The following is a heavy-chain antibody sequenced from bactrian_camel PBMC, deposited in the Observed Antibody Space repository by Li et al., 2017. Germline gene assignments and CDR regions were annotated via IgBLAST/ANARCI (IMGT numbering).Heavy chain of an antibody. CDR2: INAGGGAP. J-gene: IGHJ6*01. Sequence: DVQLVESGGGLVPPGGSLRLSCAASGFQFSDYPMSWVRQAPGKGLEWVSAINAGGGAPSVADSVKGRFTISRDKNPNTLLRLEMNSLEPEDTAMYYCATDSSLIARGGCSVLAEFLGTWGQGTQVTVS. CDR3: ATDSSLIARGGCSVLAEFLGT. CDR1: GFQFSDYP. D-gene: IGHD3*01. V-gene: IGHV3S40*01.